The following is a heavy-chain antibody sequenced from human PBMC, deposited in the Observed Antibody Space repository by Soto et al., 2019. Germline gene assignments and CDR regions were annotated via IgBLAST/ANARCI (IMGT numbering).Heavy chain of an antibody. Sequence: LRLSCAASGFTFSSYSMNWVRQAPGKGLEWVSSISSSSSYIYYADSVKGRFTISRDNAKNSLYLQMNSLRAEDTAVYYCARDTGGSGWYSYYYYYGMDVWGQGTTVTVSS. D-gene: IGHD6-19*01. V-gene: IGHV3-21*01. CDR2: ISSSSSYI. J-gene: IGHJ6*02. CDR1: GFTFSSYS. CDR3: ARDTGGSGWYSYYYYYGMDV.